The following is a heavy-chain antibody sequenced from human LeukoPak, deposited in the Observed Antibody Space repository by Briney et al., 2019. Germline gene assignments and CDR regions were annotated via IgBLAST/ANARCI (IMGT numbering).Heavy chain of an antibody. J-gene: IGHJ4*02. CDR3: ARDGRGNYYGSGSRGRY. D-gene: IGHD3-10*01. Sequence: SGGSLRLSCAASEFTFSSYSMNWVRQAPGKGLEWVSSMSSSSSYIYYADSVKGRFTISRDNAKNSLYLQMNSLRAEDTAVYYCARDGRGNYYGSGSRGRYWGQGTLVTVSS. V-gene: IGHV3-21*01. CDR1: EFTFSSYS. CDR2: MSSSSSYI.